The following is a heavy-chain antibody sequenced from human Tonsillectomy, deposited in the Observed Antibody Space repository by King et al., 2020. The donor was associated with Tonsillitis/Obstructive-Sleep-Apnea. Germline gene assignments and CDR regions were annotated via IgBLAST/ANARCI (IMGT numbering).Heavy chain of an antibody. Sequence: TLKESGPVLVKPTETLTPTCTVSGFSLSNARIGVSWIRQPPGKALEWLAHIFSNDEKSYSTSLKSRLTISKDTSKSQVVLTMTYMDPVDTATYYCVRIWEDTAMVIDYWGQGTLVTVSS. CDR1: GFSLSNARIG. J-gene: IGHJ4*02. CDR2: IFSNDEK. V-gene: IGHV2-26*01. CDR3: VRIWEDTAMVIDY. D-gene: IGHD5-18*01.